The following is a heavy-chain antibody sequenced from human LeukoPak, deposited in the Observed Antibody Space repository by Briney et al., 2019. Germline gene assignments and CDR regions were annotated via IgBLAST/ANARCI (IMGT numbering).Heavy chain of an antibody. D-gene: IGHD3-10*01. CDR2: IRSKAYGGTT. CDR1: GFTFSDYY. J-gene: IGHJ6*03. V-gene: IGHV3-49*03. CDR3: IRVGSSGSYGYYYYYMDV. Sequence: GGSLRLSCAASGFTFSDYYMSWIRQAPGKGLEWVGFIRSKAYGGTTEYAASVKGRFTISRDDSKSIAYLQMNSLKTEDTAVYYCIRVGSSGSYGYYYYYMDVWGKGTTVTVSS.